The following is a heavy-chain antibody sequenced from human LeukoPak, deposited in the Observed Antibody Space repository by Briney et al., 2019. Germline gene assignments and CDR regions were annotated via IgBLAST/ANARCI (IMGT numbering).Heavy chain of an antibody. V-gene: IGHV3-30*03. CDR1: GFTFSSYG. CDR3: ARDGNRDYYDSSGYPDAFDI. J-gene: IGHJ3*02. CDR2: ISYDGSNK. Sequence: GGSLRLSCAASGFTFSSYGMHWVRQAPGKGLEWVAVISYDGSNKYYADSVKGRFTISRDNSKNTLYLQMNSLRAEDTAVYYCARDGNRDYYDSSGYPDAFDIWGQGTMVTVSS. D-gene: IGHD3-22*01.